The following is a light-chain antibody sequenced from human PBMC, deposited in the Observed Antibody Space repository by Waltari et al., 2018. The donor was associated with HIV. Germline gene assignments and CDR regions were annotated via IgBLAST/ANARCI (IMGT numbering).Light chain of an antibody. CDR2: RDS. J-gene: IGLJ2*01. CDR1: NMGSKN. V-gene: IGLV3-9*01. Sequence: SYELTQPLSVSVALGQTARITCGGNNMGSKNVHWYQQKPGQAPVLVIYRDSNRPSGIPERFSGSNSGNTATLTISRAQAGDEADYYCQVWGSSTKVFGGGTKLTVL. CDR3: QVWGSSTKV.